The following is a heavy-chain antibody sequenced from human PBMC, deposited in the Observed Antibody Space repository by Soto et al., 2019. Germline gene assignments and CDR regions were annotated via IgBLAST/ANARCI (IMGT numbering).Heavy chain of an antibody. CDR3: ARARGIFSSSWYIYYYYYGMDV. D-gene: IGHD6-13*01. CDR2: INHSGST. Sequence: KASETLSLTCAVYGGSFSGYYWSWIRQPPGKGLEWIGEINHSGSTNYNPSLKSRVTISVDTSKNQFSLKLSSVTAADTAVYYCARARGIFSSSWYIYYYYYGMDVWGQGTTVTVSS. J-gene: IGHJ6*02. V-gene: IGHV4-34*01. CDR1: GGSFSGYY.